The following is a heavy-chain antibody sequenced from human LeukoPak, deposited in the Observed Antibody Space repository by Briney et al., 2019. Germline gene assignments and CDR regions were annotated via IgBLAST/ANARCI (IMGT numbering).Heavy chain of an antibody. CDR2: IYYSGST. CDR3: AGGQSGGGGGGWFDY. CDR1: GGSISSYY. V-gene: IGHV4-59*01. D-gene: IGHD3-10*01. J-gene: IGHJ4*02. Sequence: SETLSLTCTVSGGSISSYYWSWIRQPPGKGLEWIGYIYYSGSTNYNPSLKSRVTISVDTSKNQFSLKLSSVTAADTAVYYCAGGQSGGGGGGWFDYWGQGTLVTVSS.